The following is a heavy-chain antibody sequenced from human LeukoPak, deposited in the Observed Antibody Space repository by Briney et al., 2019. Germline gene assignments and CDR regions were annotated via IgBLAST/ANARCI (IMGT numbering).Heavy chain of an antibody. J-gene: IGHJ5*02. CDR3: ARDRCGDFSSLSSGCNWFDP. D-gene: IGHD6-13*01. CDR2: IRGRGYGGTS. CDR1: GFTFCDYV. V-gene: IGHV3-49*05. Sequence: NPGGSLRLSCTPSGFTFCDYVVRGLRQAPGKGREGVCSIRGRGYGGTSEYASSVKGRFTISRDDSKSFVYLQMNSLKTEDTAVYYCARDRCGDFSSLSSGCNWFDPWGQGTLVTVSS.